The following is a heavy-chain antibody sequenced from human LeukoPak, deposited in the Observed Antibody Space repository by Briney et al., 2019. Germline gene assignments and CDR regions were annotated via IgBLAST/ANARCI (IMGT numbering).Heavy chain of an antibody. D-gene: IGHD3-3*01. CDR3: AKGAYYDFWSGYYPLFDY. J-gene: IGHJ4*02. Sequence: GGSLRLSCAASGLTFSSYGMHWVRQAPGKGLEWVAFISYDGSNKYYADSVKGRFTISRDNSKNTLYLQMNSLRAEDTAVYYCAKGAYYDFWSGYYPLFDYWGQGTLVTVSS. V-gene: IGHV3-30*18. CDR1: GLTFSSYG. CDR2: ISYDGSNK.